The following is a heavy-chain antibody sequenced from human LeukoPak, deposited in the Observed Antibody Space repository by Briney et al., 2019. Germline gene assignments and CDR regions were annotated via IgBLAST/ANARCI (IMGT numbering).Heavy chain of an antibody. CDR2: VYYSGNT. V-gene: IGHV4-39*01. D-gene: IGHD3-3*01. Sequence: KPSETLSLTCTVSGDYIISRNHYWAWIRQPPGKGLEWIGSVYYSGNTYYNPSLKTRATISIDTPTSKNQFSLTLSSVTAADTAVYFCARHHAEILVPHDWGQGTQVTVSS. CDR3: ARHHAEILVPHD. CDR1: GDYIISRNHY. J-gene: IGHJ4*02.